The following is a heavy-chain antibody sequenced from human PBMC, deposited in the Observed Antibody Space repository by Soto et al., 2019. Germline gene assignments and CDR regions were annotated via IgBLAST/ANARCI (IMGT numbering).Heavy chain of an antibody. D-gene: IGHD3-10*01. CDR1: GYTFTGYY. CDR2: INPNSGGT. CDR3: ARGRITMVRGVIIPPYYMDV. Sequence: QVQLVQSGAEVKKPGASVKVSCKASGYTFTGYYMHWVRQAPGQGLEWMGWINPNSGGTNYAQKFQGWVTMTRETSISTAYMELSRLRSDDTAVYYCARGRITMVRGVIIPPYYMDVWGKGTTVTVSS. V-gene: IGHV1-2*04. J-gene: IGHJ6*03.